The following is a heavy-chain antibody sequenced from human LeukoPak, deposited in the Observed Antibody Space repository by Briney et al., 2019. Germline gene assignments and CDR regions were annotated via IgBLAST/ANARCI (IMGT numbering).Heavy chain of an antibody. V-gene: IGHV3-9*01. Sequence: GGSLRLSCAASGFTFDDYAMHWVRQAPGKGLEWVSGISWNSGSIGYADSVKGRFTISRDNAKNSLYLQMNSLRAEDTAVYYCARGSPVTAAAVGKFDPWGQGTLVTVSS. D-gene: IGHD2-2*01. CDR2: ISWNSGSI. CDR1: GFTFDDYA. CDR3: ARGSPVTAAAVGKFDP. J-gene: IGHJ5*02.